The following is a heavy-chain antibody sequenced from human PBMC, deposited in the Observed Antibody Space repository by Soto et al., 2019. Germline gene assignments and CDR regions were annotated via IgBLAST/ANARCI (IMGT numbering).Heavy chain of an antibody. CDR3: ARLDYGGNSVWFDP. V-gene: IGHV4-4*02. CDR2: IYNSGST. J-gene: IGHJ5*02. Sequence: PSETLSLTCAISGGSISSSNWWSWVRQPPGKGLEWIGEIYNSGSTNYNPSLKSRVTISVDKSKNQFSLKLSSVTAADTAVYYCARLDYGGNSVWFDPWGQGTLVTVSS. D-gene: IGHD4-17*01. CDR1: GGSISSSNW.